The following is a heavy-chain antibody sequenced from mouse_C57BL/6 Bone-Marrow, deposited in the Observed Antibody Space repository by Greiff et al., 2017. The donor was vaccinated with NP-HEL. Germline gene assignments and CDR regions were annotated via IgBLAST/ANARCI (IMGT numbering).Heavy chain of an antibody. V-gene: IGHV1-64*01. J-gene: IGHJ2*01. D-gene: IGHD3-3*01. Sequence: QVQLQQPGAELVKPGASVKLSCKASGYTFNSYWMHWVKQRPGQGLEWIGMIHPNSGSTNYNEKFKSKATLTVDKSSSTAYMQLSSLTSEDSAVYYCARWAGKYFDYWGQGTTLTVSS. CDR3: ARWAGKYFDY. CDR1: GYTFNSYW. CDR2: IHPNSGST.